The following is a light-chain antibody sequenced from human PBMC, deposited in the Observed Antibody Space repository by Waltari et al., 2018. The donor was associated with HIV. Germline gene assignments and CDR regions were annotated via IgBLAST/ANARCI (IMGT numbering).Light chain of an antibody. CDR3: SSYTSSSPYA. CDR2: DVS. V-gene: IGLV2-14*03. CDR1: SRDVGGYNY. J-gene: IGLJ1*01. Sequence: QSALTQPASVSGSPGQSITLSCTGTSRDVGGYNYASWYQQHPGKAPKLMIYDVSNRPSGVSNRFSGSNSGNTASLTISGLQAEDEADYYCSSYTSSSPYAFGTGTKVTVL.